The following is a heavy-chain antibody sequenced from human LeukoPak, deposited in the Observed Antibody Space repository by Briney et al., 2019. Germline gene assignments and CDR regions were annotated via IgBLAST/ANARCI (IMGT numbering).Heavy chain of an antibody. CDR2: ISSSSSYI. CDR3: ARGRNYYDSSGYPH. V-gene: IGHV3-21*01. D-gene: IGHD3-22*01. CDR1: GFTSSSYS. J-gene: IGHJ4*02. Sequence: GGSLRLSCAASGFTSSSYSMNWVRQAPGKGLEWVSSISSSSSYIYYADSVKGRFTISRDNAKNSLYLQMNSLRAEDTAVYYCARGRNYYDSSGYPHWGQGTLVTVSS.